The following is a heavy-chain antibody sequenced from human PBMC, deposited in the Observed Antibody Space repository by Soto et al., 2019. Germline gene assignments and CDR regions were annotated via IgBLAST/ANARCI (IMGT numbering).Heavy chain of an antibody. Sequence: ASVKVSFKASGYTFTSYAMHWVRQAPGQRLEWMGWINAGNGNTKYSQKFQGRVTTTRDTSASTAYMELSSLRSEDTAVYYCARISVALGALDIWGQGTMVTVSS. CDR3: ARISVALGALDI. J-gene: IGHJ3*02. CDR2: INAGNGNT. D-gene: IGHD6-19*01. V-gene: IGHV1-3*01. CDR1: GYTFTSYA.